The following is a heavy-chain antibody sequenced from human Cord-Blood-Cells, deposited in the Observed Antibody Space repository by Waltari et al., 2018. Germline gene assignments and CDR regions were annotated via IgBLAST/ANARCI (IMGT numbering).Heavy chain of an antibody. CDR2: IYTSGST. Sequence: QVQLQESGPGLVKPSETLSLTCTVPGGPISSYSWSWLRQRAGKGLEWIGRIYTSGSTNYNPALKSRVTMSVDTSKNQFSLKLSSVTAADTAVYYCARVGRVPAAPPHWYFDLWGRGTLVTVSS. CDR3: ARVGRVPAAPPHWYFDL. D-gene: IGHD2-2*01. CDR1: GGPISSYS. V-gene: IGHV4-4*07. J-gene: IGHJ2*01.